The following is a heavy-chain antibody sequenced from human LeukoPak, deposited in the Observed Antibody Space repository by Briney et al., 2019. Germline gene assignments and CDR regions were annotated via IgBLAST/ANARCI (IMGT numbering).Heavy chain of an antibody. D-gene: IGHD3-10*01. CDR1: GFTFSSYG. Sequence: PGRSLRLSCAASGFTFSSYGMHWVRQAPGKGLEWVAVISYDGSNKYYADSVKGRFTISRDNSKNTLYLQMNSLRAEDTALYYCAKKLFTGMGYYFDSWGQGTLVTVSS. CDR2: ISYDGSNK. CDR3: AKKLFTGMGYYFDS. V-gene: IGHV3-30*18. J-gene: IGHJ4*02.